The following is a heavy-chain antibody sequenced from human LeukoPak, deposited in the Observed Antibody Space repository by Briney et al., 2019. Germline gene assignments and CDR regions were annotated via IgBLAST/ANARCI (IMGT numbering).Heavy chain of an antibody. Sequence: ASVKVSCKASGGTFSSYAISWVRQAPGQGLEWMGWINTNTGNPTYAQGFTGRFVFSLDTSVSTAYLQISSLKAEDTAVYYCASGVYGFPEPFDYWGQGTLVTVSS. V-gene: IGHV7-4-1*02. CDR3: ASGVYGFPEPFDY. J-gene: IGHJ4*02. D-gene: IGHD3-10*01. CDR1: GGTFSSYA. CDR2: INTNTGNP.